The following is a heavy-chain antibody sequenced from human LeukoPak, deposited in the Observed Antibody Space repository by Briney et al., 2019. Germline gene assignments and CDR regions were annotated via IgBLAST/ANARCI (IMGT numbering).Heavy chain of an antibody. CDR1: GFTFSSYG. CDR3: ARGDIVVVPAAMLIDY. D-gene: IGHD2-2*01. Sequence: GGSLRLSCAASGFTFSSYGMHWVRQAPGKGLEWVAVIWYDGSNKYYADSVKGRFTISRDNSKNTLYLQMNSLRAEDTAVYYCARGDIVVVPAAMLIDYWGQGTLVTVSS. J-gene: IGHJ4*02. CDR2: IWYDGSNK. V-gene: IGHV3-33*01.